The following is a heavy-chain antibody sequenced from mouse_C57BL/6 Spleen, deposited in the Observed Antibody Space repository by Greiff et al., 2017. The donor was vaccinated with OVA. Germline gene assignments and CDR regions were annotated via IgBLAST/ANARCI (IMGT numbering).Heavy chain of an antibody. J-gene: IGHJ2*01. V-gene: IGHV3-6*01. CDR3: ARGDTTVVEGFDY. CDR2: ISYDGSN. Sequence: EVQLQQSGPGLVKPSQSLSLTCSVTGYSITSGYYWNWIRQFPGNKLAWMGYISYDGSNNYNPSLKNRITITRDTSKNQFFLKLNSVTTEDTATYYCARGDTTVVEGFDYWGQGTTRTVSS. D-gene: IGHD1-1*01. CDR1: GYSITSGYY.